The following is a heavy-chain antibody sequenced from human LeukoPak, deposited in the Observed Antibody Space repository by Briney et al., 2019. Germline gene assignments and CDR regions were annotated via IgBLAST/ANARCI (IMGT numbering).Heavy chain of an antibody. V-gene: IGHV1-2*02. J-gene: IGHJ6*03. CDR2: INPNSGGT. Sequence: ASVKVSCKASGYTFTGYYMHWVRQAPGQGLEWMGWINPNSGGTNYAQKFQGRVTMTRDTSISTAYMELSRLRSDDTAVYYCARVGVQLWSTYYYYYMDVWGKGTTVTVSS. D-gene: IGHD5-18*01. CDR3: ARVGVQLWSTYYYYYMDV. CDR1: GYTFTGYY.